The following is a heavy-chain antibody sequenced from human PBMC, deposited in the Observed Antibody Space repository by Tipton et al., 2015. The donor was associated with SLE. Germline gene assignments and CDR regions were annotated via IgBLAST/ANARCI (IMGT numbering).Heavy chain of an antibody. Sequence: TLSLTCTVSGASINSNFWSWIRQPPGKGLEWIGEINHSGSTNYNPSLKSRVTISVDTSKNQFSLKLSSVTAADTAVYYCARGGPRTVGTSGWFDPWGQGTLVTASS. V-gene: IGHV4-34*01. CDR3: ARGGPRTVGTSGWFDP. D-gene: IGHD4-23*01. J-gene: IGHJ5*02. CDR1: GASINSNF. CDR2: INHSGST.